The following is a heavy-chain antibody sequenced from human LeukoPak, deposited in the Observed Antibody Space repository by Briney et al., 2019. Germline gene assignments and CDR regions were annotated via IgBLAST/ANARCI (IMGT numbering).Heavy chain of an antibody. D-gene: IGHD6-13*01. CDR2: IIPILGIA. J-gene: IGHJ4*02. CDR1: GGTFSSYA. CDR3: AKTPGGDYIAAAGTFDY. Sequence: ASVKVSCKASGGTFSSYAISWVRQAPGQGREWMGRIIPILGIANYAQKFQGRVTITADKSTSTAYMELSSLRSEDTAVYYCAKTPGGDYIAAAGTFDYWGQGTLVTVSS. V-gene: IGHV1-69*04.